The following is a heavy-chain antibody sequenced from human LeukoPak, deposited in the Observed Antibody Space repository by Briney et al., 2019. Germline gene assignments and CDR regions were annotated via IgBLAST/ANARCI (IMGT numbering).Heavy chain of an antibody. D-gene: IGHD6-19*01. CDR2: IYYSGST. V-gene: IGHV4-59*12. CDR3: AIEYSSGWYPTHY. CDR1: GGSISSYY. Sequence: SETLSLTCNVSGGSISSYYWSWIRQPPGKGLEWIRYIYYSGSTNYNPSLKSRVTISVDTSKNQFSLKLSSVTAADTAVYYCAIEYSSGWYPTHYWGQGTLVTVSA. J-gene: IGHJ4*02.